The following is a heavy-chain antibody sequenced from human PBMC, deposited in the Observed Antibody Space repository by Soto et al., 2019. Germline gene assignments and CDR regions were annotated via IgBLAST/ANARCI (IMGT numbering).Heavy chain of an antibody. D-gene: IGHD7-27*01. Sequence: VGSLRLPCAASGFTFSAHGMHWVRQAPGKGLEWVAVIWYDGSNKYYVDSVKGRFTISRDDSKNTLYLQMNSLRAEDTAVYYCARETGAPLPGMDIWGQGTTVTV. CDR3: ARETGAPLPGMDI. CDR2: IWYDGSNK. V-gene: IGHV3-33*01. CDR1: GFTFSAHG. J-gene: IGHJ6*02.